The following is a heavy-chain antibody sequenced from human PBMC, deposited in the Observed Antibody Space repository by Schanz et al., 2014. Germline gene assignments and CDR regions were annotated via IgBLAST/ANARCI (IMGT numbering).Heavy chain of an antibody. CDR1: GGSVSSGGDY. J-gene: IGHJ3*02. CDR3: ARDRGHGDLPGDI. CDR2: ISYSGST. V-gene: IGHV4-31*03. Sequence: QVQLQESGPGLVKPSQTLSLTCTVSGGSVSSGGDYWSWIRQHPGKGLEWIGFISYSGSTYYNPSLKSRGTMSVDTSKNQISLKLRSATAADTAVYYCARDRGHGDLPGDIWGQGTMVTVSS. D-gene: IGHD4-17*01.